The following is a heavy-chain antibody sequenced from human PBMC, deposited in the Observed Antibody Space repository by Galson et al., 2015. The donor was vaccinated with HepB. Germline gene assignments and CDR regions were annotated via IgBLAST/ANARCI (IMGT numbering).Heavy chain of an antibody. Sequence: SLRLSCAASGFTFSSYAMHWVRQAPGKGLEWVAVISYDGSNKYYADSVKGRFTIPRDNSKNTLYLQMNSLRAEDTAVYYCARDPVPSYYYYYMDVWGKGTTVTVSS. V-gene: IGHV3-30-3*01. CDR2: ISYDGSNK. D-gene: IGHD2-2*01. CDR1: GFTFSSYA. J-gene: IGHJ6*03. CDR3: ARDPVPSYYYYYMDV.